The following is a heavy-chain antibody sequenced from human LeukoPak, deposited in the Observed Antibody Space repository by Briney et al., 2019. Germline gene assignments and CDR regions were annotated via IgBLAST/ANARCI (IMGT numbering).Heavy chain of an antibody. J-gene: IGHJ1*01. CDR2: ISGSGGST. D-gene: IGHD1-26*01. CDR1: GFTFSSYA. Sequence: GGSLRLSCVASGFTFSSYAMSWVRQAPGKGLEWVSAISGSGGSTYYADSVKGRFTISRDNSKNTLYLQMNSLRDEDTAVYYCAKDPRRGSGSYFNAEYFQHWGQGTLVTVSS. V-gene: IGHV3-23*01. CDR3: AKDPRRGSGSYFNAEYFQH.